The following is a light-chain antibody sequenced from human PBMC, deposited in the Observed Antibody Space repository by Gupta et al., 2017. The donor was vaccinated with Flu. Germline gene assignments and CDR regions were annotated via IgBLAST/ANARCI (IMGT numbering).Light chain of an antibody. Sequence: KVTISCSGGSSDIGRNYVSWYQQFPGTAPRLLIHEYYKRPSGIPDRFSGSKSGTSATLGITGLQTGDEADYYCSAWDSTLTAVVFGGGTKLTVL. V-gene: IGLV1-51*02. J-gene: IGLJ3*02. CDR1: SSDIGRNY. CDR2: EYY. CDR3: SAWDSTLTAVV.